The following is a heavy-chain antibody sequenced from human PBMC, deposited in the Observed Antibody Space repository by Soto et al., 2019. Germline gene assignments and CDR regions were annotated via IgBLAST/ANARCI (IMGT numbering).Heavy chain of an antibody. Sequence: EVQLVESGGGLVKPGGSPRLSCAASGFTFSNAWMSWVRQAPGKGLEWVGRIRTNGDGGTTEYAAPVKGRFTISRDDSKNTLYLQMSSLSAEDTAVYYCAKDFKPLSPDSYFDYWGQGALVSVSS. CDR3: AKDFKPLSPDSYFDY. CDR1: GFTFSNAW. J-gene: IGHJ4*02. CDR2: IRTNGDGGTT. V-gene: IGHV3-15*01.